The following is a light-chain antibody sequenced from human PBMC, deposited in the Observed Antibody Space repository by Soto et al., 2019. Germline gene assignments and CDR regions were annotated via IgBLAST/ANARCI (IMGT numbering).Light chain of an antibody. CDR2: DAS. J-gene: IGKJ1*01. CDR3: QQYNSYSQT. V-gene: IGKV1-5*01. CDR1: QSISSW. Sequence: DIQMTQSPSTLSASVGDRVTITCRASQSISSWLAWYQQKPGKAPKLLIYDASSLESGVPSRFSGSGSGTEITLNISSLQPDDFATYYCQQYNSYSQTFGQGTKVEIK.